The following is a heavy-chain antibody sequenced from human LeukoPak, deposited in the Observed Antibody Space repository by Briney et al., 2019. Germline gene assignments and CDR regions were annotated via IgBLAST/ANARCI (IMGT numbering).Heavy chain of an antibody. V-gene: IGHV3-48*03. CDR1: GLTFSSYE. CDR3: ARDLNWETY. J-gene: IGHJ4*02. Sequence: GGSLRLSCAASGLTFSSYEMNWVRQAPGKGLEWVSYISGSGSTIYYADSVKGRFTISRDNAKNSLYLQMNSLRVEDTAVYYCARDLNWETYWGQGTLVSVSS. CDR2: ISGSGSTI. D-gene: IGHD7-27*01.